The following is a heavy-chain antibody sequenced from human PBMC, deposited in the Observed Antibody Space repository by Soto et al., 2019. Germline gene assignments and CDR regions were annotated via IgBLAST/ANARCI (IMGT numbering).Heavy chain of an antibody. CDR1: GGSISSSTSY. J-gene: IGHJ6*03. CDR2: ITYSGST. Sequence: QLQLQESGPGLVKPSETLSLTCTVSGGSISSSTSYWGWIRQPPGKGLEWIGSITYSGSTYYSPSLKSRVTISADTSKNQFSLKLSSVTAADTAVYYCARPVNYYYYYMDVWGKGTMVTVSS. CDR3: ARPVNYYYYYMDV. V-gene: IGHV4-39*01.